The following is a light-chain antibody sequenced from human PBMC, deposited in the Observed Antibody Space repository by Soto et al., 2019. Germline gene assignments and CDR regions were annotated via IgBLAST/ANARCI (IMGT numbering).Light chain of an antibody. V-gene: IGKV3-15*01. CDR2: SAS. CDR1: QSVSSN. J-gene: IGKJ5*01. CDR3: QQYYDWPIT. Sequence: EIVMTQSPATLSVSPGERAPLSCRASQSVSSNLAWYQQKPGQAPRLLIYSASTRASGIPARFSGSGSGADFTLTISSLQSEDFAVYYCQQYYDWPITFGQGTRLEIK.